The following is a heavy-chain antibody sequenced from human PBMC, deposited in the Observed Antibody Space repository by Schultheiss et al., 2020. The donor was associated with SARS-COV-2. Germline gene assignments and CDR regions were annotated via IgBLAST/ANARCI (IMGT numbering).Heavy chain of an antibody. J-gene: IGHJ4*02. Sequence: GESLKISCVGSGFTFKNHWMHWVRQAPGTGLMWVARINSDGSSTKYGDSAKGRFTISRDNAKNTLHLQMNSLSVEDTALYFCARGRAEKYYGALDVWSQGALVTVSS. CDR2: INSDGSST. CDR1: GFTFKNHW. D-gene: IGHD4/OR15-4a*01. V-gene: IGHV3-74*03. CDR3: ARGRAEKYYGALDV.